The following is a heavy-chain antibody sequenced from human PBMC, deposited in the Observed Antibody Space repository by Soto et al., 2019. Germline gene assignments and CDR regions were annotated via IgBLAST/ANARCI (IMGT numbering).Heavy chain of an antibody. CDR2: ISSTATYT. Sequence: GGSRRLSCAVSGFSFSDYYMNWIRQAPGKGLEWLSYISSTATYTNYADSVRGRFTISRDSAKNSLYLDMNGLRAEDTAVYYCARARLVVEGRFDYWGQGTLVTVSS. D-gene: IGHD3-22*01. V-gene: IGHV3-11*06. CDR3: ARARLVVEGRFDY. J-gene: IGHJ4*02. CDR1: GFSFSDYY.